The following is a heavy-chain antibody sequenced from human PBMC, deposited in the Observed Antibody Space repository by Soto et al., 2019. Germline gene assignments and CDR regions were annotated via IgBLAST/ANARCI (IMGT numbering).Heavy chain of an antibody. Sequence: GGSLRLSCAASGFTFSNYAMSWVRQAPGKGLEWVSAISGSDGSTYQAEAVKGRFTISRDNSKNTLYLQMNSLRAEDTAVYYCANDPYSCYFLRVDYWGHGTLVTVSS. CDR1: GFTFSNYA. CDR3: ANDPYSCYFLRVDY. D-gene: IGHD5-12*01. V-gene: IGHV3-23*01. CDR2: ISGSDGST. J-gene: IGHJ4*01.